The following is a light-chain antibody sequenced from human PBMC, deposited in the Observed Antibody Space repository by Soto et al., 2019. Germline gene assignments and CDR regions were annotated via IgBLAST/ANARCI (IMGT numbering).Light chain of an antibody. J-gene: IGLJ1*01. Sequence: QSALTQPASVSGAPRQSITISCTGTSSDVGAYNYVSWYQQYPGKAPELILYEVNSRPSGVSNRFSGSKSGNTASLTISGLQAEDEADYFCSSYTTTSAPVFGTGTKLTVL. CDR1: SSDVGAYNY. V-gene: IGLV2-14*01. CDR3: SSYTTTSAPV. CDR2: EVN.